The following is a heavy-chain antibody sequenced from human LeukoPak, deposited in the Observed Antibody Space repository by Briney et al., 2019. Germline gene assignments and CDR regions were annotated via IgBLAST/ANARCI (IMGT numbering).Heavy chain of an antibody. Sequence: SETLSLTCTVSGGSLHNYYWSWIRQPPGKGLEWIGYIDYSGSTNYNPSLKSRVTISVDTSQNQFSLKLSSVTAADTAVYYCARDPWGFGETTFDFWGQGTLVTVSS. CDR2: IDYSGST. J-gene: IGHJ4*02. D-gene: IGHD3-10*01. V-gene: IGHV4-59*01. CDR3: ARDPWGFGETTFDF. CDR1: GGSLHNYY.